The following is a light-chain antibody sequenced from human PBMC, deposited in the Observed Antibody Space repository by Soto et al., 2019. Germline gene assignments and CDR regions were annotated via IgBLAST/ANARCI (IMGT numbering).Light chain of an antibody. CDR3: QQYGSSGT. CDR1: QSVSNNY. V-gene: IGKV3-20*01. J-gene: IGKJ1*01. Sequence: EILLTQSPGTLSPSPGERATLSCRASQSVSNNYLAWYQQKPGQAPRLLIYGASNRATGIPDRFRGSGAGTDFTLTISRLEPEDFAVYYCQQYGSSGTFGQGTKGDIK. CDR2: GAS.